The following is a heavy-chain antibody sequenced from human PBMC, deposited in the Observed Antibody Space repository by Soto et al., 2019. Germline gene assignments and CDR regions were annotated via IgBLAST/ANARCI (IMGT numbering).Heavy chain of an antibody. V-gene: IGHV3-30*18. D-gene: IGHD3-16*01. Sequence: GGSLRLSCAASGFTFSNFGMHWVRQAPGKGLEWVAVISYDGSNQYYADSVKGRFTISRDNSKITLYLQMNSLRAEDTAVYYCAKARGRWPNCFDPWGQGTLVTVSS. CDR2: ISYDGSNQ. CDR3: AKARGRWPNCFDP. CDR1: GFTFSNFG. J-gene: IGHJ5*02.